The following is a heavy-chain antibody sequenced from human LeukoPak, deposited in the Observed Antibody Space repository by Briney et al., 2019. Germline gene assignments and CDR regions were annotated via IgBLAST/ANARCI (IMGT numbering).Heavy chain of an antibody. CDR1: GYTFNKFD. CDR3: ARVMGPPDY. Sequence: ASVKVSCKASGYTFNKFDITWVRQAPGQGLEWMGWISTYNGNPNYAQNAQKLQGRATMTTDTSTSTAYMELRSLRSDDTAVYYCARVMGPPDYWGQGTLVTVSS. V-gene: IGHV1-18*01. J-gene: IGHJ4*01. CDR2: ISTYNGNP. D-gene: IGHD2-8*01.